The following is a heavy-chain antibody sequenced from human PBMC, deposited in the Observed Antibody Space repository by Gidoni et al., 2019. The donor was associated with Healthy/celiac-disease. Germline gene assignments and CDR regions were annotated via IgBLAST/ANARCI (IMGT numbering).Heavy chain of an antibody. V-gene: IGHV1-8*01. J-gene: IGHJ6*02. Sequence: QVQLVQSGAAVTKPGASVKVSCKASRYTFTRYDINWVRQATGQGLEWMGWMNPNSGNTGYAQKFKGRVTMTRNTSISTAYMELSSLRSEDTAVYYCARSSSSSYYYYYGMDVWGQGTTVTVSS. CDR2: MNPNSGNT. CDR1: RYTFTRYD. CDR3: ARSSSSSYYYYYGMDV. D-gene: IGHD6-6*01.